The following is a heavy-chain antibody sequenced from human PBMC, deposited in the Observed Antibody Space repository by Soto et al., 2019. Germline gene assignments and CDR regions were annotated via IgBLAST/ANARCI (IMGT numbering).Heavy chain of an antibody. CDR3: TTDPGGGVTPRDVPDF. D-gene: IGHD2-21*02. V-gene: IGHV3-15*01. J-gene: IGHJ4*02. CDR1: GFTVTKAW. CDR2: FKSKSDGATI. Sequence: RLSFAVSGFTVTKAWMSWVRQAPGKGLEWVGRFKSKSDGATIDYATPVKGRFTISRDESQNTLYLQMNSLKTEDTAVYYCTTDPGGGVTPRDVPDFWGQGTLVTVSS.